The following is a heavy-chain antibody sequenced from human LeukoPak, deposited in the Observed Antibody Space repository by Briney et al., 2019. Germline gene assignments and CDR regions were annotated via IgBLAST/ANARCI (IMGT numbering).Heavy chain of an antibody. J-gene: IGHJ4*02. CDR1: GGCFSGYY. D-gene: IGHD3-3*01. Sequence: SETLSLTCAVYGGCFSGYYWSWIRQPPGKGLEWIGEINHSGSTNYNPSLKSRVTISVDTSKNQFSLKLSSVTAADTAVYYCARGGLRFQKYWGQGTLVTVSS. CDR3: ARGGLRFQKY. CDR2: INHSGST. V-gene: IGHV4-34*01.